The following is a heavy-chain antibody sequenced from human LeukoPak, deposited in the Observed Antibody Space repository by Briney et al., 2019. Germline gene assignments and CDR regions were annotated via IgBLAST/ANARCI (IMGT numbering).Heavy chain of an antibody. D-gene: IGHD4-17*01. CDR1: GYSISSGYY. CDR3: ARDWGGGYGDYLFDY. CDR2: IYHSGST. V-gene: IGHV4-38-2*02. J-gene: IGHJ4*02. Sequence: SETLSLTCTVSGYSISSGYYWGWIRQPPGKGLEWIGSIYHSGSTYYNPSLKSRVTISVDTSKNQFSLKLSSVTAADTAVYYCARDWGGGYGDYLFDYWGQGTLVTVSS.